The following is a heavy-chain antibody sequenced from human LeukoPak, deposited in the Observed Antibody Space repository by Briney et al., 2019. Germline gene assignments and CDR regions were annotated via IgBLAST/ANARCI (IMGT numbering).Heavy chain of an antibody. CDR3: AKGGCSGGSCYYPYYFDY. CDR1: GFTFSSYA. V-gene: IGHV3-23*01. J-gene: IGHJ4*02. D-gene: IGHD2-15*01. CDR2: ISGSGGST. Sequence: GGSLRLSCAASGFTFSSYAMSWVRQAPGKGLEWVSAISGSGGSTYYADSVKGRFTIPRDNSKNTLYLQMNSLRAEDTAVYYCAKGGCSGGSCYYPYYFDYWGQGTLVTVSS.